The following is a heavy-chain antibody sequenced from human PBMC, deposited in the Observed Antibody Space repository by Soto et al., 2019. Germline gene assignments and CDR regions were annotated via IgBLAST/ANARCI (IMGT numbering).Heavy chain of an antibody. CDR2: IIPIFGTA. V-gene: IGHV1-69*01. CDR1: GGTFSSYA. CDR3: ARDDIVVVPAAIGDYYYGMDV. D-gene: IGHD2-2*02. Sequence: QVQLVQSGAEVKKPGSSVKVSCKASGGTFSSYAISWVRQAPGQGLEWMGGIIPIFGTANYAQKFQGRVTVTADESTSTAYMELSSLRSEDTAEYYCARDDIVVVPAAIGDYYYGMDVWGQGTTVTVSS. J-gene: IGHJ6*02.